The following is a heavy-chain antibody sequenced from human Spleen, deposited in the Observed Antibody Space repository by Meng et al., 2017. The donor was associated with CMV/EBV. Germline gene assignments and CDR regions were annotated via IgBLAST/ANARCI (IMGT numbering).Heavy chain of an antibody. Sequence: RPQLQASGPGLVKPSATLSLTCTVSGGSISSSSYYWGWIRQPPGKGLEWIGSIYYSGSTYYNPSLKSRVTISVDTSKNQFSLKLSSVTAADTAVYYCARSIAARQPEDYWGQGTLVTVSS. V-gene: IGHV4-39*06. CDR2: IYYSGST. D-gene: IGHD6-6*01. J-gene: IGHJ4*02. CDR1: GGSISSSSYY. CDR3: ARSIAARQPEDY.